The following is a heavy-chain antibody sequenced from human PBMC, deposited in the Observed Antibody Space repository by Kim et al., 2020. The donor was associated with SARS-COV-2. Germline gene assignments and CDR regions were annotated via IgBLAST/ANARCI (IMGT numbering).Heavy chain of an antibody. D-gene: IGHD4-17*01. V-gene: IGHV3-73*01. J-gene: IGHJ4*02. CDR3: TRLNYGGNWAFFDY. Sequence: AASVKGRFTISRDDSKNTAYLQMNILKTEDTAVYYCTRLNYGGNWAFFDYWGQGTLVTVSS.